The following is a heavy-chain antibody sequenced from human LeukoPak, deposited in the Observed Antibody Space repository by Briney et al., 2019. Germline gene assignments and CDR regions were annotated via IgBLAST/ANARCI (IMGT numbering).Heavy chain of an antibody. Sequence: GGSLRLSCAASGFTFSSYGMSWVRQAPGKGLEWVSAISGSGGSTYYADSVKGRFTISRDNSKNTLYLQMNSLRAEDTAVYYCAKGGTVTTFHYYYYMDVWGQGTTVTISS. CDR2: ISGSGGST. J-gene: IGHJ6*03. V-gene: IGHV3-23*01. D-gene: IGHD4-17*01. CDR3: AKGGTVTTFHYYYYMDV. CDR1: GFTFSSYG.